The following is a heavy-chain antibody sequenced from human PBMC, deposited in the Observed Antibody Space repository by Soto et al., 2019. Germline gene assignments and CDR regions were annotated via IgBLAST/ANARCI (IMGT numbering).Heavy chain of an antibody. V-gene: IGHV4-4*02. CDR1: GGSISSSNW. CDR2: IYHSGRT. J-gene: IGHJ3*02. Sequence: QVQLQESGPGLVKPSGTLSLTCAVSGGSISSSNWWSWVRQPPGKGLEWIGEIYHSGRTNYNPSLKKRGSISVDKTKNQINLKLSSVTDADRAVYYCERAMLRFLEWLTHIPDAFDIWGQGTMVTVSS. D-gene: IGHD3-3*01. CDR3: ERAMLRFLEWLTHIPDAFDI.